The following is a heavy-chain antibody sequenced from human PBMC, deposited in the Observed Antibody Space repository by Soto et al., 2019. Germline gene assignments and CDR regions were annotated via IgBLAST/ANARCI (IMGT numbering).Heavy chain of an antibody. J-gene: IGHJ6*02. CDR1: GFTFDDYG. CDR2: INWNGGST. CDR3: ARSRTRGAFITMVRGVIYYYGMDV. D-gene: IGHD3-10*01. V-gene: IGHV3-20*04. Sequence: GGSLRLSCAASGFTFDDYGMSWVRQAPGKGLEWVSGINWNGGSTGYADSVKGRFTISRDNAKNSLYLQMNILRAEDTALYYCARSRTRGAFITMVRGVIYYYGMDVWGQGTTVTVSS.